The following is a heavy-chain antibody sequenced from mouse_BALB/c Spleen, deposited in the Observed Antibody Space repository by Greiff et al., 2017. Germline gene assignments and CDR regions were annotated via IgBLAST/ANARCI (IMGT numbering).Heavy chain of an antibody. CDR2: IYPGDGDT. CDR1: GYAFSSYW. D-gene: IGHD1-1*01. Sequence: VKLVESGAELVRPGSSVKISCKASGYAFSSYWMNWVKQRPGQGLEWIGQIYPGDGDTNYNGKFKGKATLTADKSSSTAYMQLSSLTSEDSAVYFCARSYGSSYGYFDYWGQGTTLTVSS. J-gene: IGHJ2*01. V-gene: IGHV1-80*01. CDR3: ARSYGSSYGYFDY.